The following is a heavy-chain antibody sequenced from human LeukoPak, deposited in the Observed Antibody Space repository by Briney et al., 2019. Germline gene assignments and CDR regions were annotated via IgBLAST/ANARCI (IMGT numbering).Heavy chain of an antibody. V-gene: IGHV1-69*13. D-gene: IGHD1-26*01. Sequence: GASVKVSCKASGGTFSSYAISWVRQAPGQGLEWMGGIIPIFGTANYAQKFQGRVTITADESTSTAYMELRSLRSDDTAVYYCARDPNDGAQGVYWGQGTLVTVSS. CDR1: GGTFSSYA. CDR2: IIPIFGTA. CDR3: ARDPNDGAQGVY. J-gene: IGHJ4*02.